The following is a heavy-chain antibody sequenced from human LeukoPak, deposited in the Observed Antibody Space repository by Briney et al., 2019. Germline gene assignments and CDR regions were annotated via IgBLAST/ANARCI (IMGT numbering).Heavy chain of an antibody. CDR1: GYTLTELS. V-gene: IGHV1-24*01. CDR3: ATDSITQDGYNSFDY. Sequence: ASVKLSCKVSGYTLTELSMHLVRQAPGKGLELMGGFDPEDGETIYAQKFQGRVTMTEDTSTDTAYIELSSLRSEDTAVYYCATDSITQDGYNSFDYWGQGTLVTVS. CDR2: FDPEDGET. J-gene: IGHJ4*02. D-gene: IGHD5-24*01.